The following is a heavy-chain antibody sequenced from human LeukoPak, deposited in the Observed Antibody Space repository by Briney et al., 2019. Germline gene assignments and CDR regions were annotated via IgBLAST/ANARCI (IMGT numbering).Heavy chain of an antibody. Sequence: PSETLSLTCAVYGGSFSGYYWSWIRQPPGKGLEWIGEINHSGSTNYNPSLKSRVTISVDTSKNQFSLKLSSVTAADTAVYYCARIFWSGYSYYYYYMDVWGKGTTVTVSS. CDR2: INHSGST. D-gene: IGHD3-3*01. J-gene: IGHJ6*03. CDR3: ARIFWSGYSYYYYYMDV. V-gene: IGHV4-34*01. CDR1: GGSFSGYY.